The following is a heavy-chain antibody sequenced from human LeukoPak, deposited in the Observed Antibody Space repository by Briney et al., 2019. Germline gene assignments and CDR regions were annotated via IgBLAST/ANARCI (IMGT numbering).Heavy chain of an antibody. V-gene: IGHV4-59*08. J-gene: IGHJ4*02. CDR1: GASINTYY. Sequence: VKPSETLSLTCTVSGASINTYYWSWLRQPPGKGLEWIGYIYYSGTTSYNPSLKTRVTISIDTSKNQFSLKLSSVTAADTAVYYCARHRGSGWEYWGQGTLVTVSS. CDR3: ARHRGSGWEY. D-gene: IGHD6-19*01. CDR2: IYYSGTT.